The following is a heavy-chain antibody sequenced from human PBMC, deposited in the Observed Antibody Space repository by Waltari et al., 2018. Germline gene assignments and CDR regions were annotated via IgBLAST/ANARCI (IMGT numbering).Heavy chain of an antibody. CDR2: ISHTGDT. D-gene: IGHD4-4*01. CDR3: ASRVGGITPLTV. V-gene: IGHV4-34*01. J-gene: IGHJ4*02. CDR1: GGSFYSYY. Sequence: QVQLQQWGAGLLKPSETLSLTCAVYGGSFYSYYWTWVRQAPGKGLQWIGEISHTGDTYYSASLKRRVTMLIDASKNQFSLKLRSVTAADAAIYYCASRVGGITPLTVWGQGTPVTVSS.